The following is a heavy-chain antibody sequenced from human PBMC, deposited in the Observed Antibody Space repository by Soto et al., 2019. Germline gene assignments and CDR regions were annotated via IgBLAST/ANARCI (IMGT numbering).Heavy chain of an antibody. CDR3: ARGWYYFDY. Sequence: SETLSLTCTVSGGSISSYYWSWIRQPPGKGLEWIGYIYYSGSTNYSPSLKSRVTISVDTSKNQFSLKLSSVTDADTAVYYSARGWYYFDYWGQGTLVTVSS. V-gene: IGHV4-59*01. CDR1: GGSISSYY. D-gene: IGHD6-13*01. J-gene: IGHJ4*02. CDR2: IYYSGST.